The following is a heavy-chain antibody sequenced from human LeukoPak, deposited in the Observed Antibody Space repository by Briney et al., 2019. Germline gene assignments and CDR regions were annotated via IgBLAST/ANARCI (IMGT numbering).Heavy chain of an antibody. J-gene: IGHJ4*02. CDR2: IKRKTDGGTT. V-gene: IGHV3-15*01. CDR1: GFTFSNAW. Sequence: GGSLRLSWAASGFTFSNAWMSWVRQAPGKGMEWVGRIKRKTDGGTTDYAAPVKGRFTISRDDSKNTLYLQMNSLKTEDTAVYYCTTEKYYYGSGSYYEDYWGQGTLVTVSS. D-gene: IGHD3-10*01. CDR3: TTEKYYYGSGSYYEDY.